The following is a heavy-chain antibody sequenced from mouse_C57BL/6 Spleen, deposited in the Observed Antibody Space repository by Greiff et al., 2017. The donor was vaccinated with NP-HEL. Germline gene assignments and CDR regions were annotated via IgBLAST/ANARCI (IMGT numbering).Heavy chain of an antibody. V-gene: IGHV1-80*01. CDR2: IYPGDGDT. J-gene: IGHJ4*01. D-gene: IGHD1-1*01. Sequence: VKLMESGAELVKPGASVKISCKASGYAFSSYWMNWVKQRPGKGLEWIGQIYPGDGDTNYNGKFKGKATLTADKSSSTAYMQLSSLTSEDSAVYFCARSFYYGSSLYYAMDYWGQGTSVTVSS. CDR3: ARSFYYGSSLYYAMDY. CDR1: GYAFSSYW.